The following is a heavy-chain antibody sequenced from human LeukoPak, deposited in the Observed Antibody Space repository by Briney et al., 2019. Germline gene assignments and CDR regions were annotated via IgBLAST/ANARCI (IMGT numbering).Heavy chain of an antibody. V-gene: IGHV4-59*12. CDR2: IYYSGST. Sequence: SETLSLTCTVSGGSISSYYWSWIRQPPGKGLEWIGYIYYSGSTNYNPSLKSRVTISVDTSKNQFSLKLSSVTAADTAVYYCAREPCSGGSCYFDYWGQGTLVTVSS. D-gene: IGHD2-15*01. J-gene: IGHJ4*02. CDR1: GGSISSYY. CDR3: AREPCSGGSCYFDY.